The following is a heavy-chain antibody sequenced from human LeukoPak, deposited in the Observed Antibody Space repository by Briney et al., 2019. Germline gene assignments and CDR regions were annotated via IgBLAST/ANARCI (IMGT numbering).Heavy chain of an antibody. V-gene: IGHV4-4*07. CDR1: SGSINSYF. CDR3: ARHGYTASHYFLDY. CDR2: IYTTGNT. Sequence: PSETLSHTCTVSSGSINSYFWGWVRQPAGRGLEWIGRIYTTGNTHYNPSLKSRLTMSIDTSKRQFSLNLRSVTAADTAIYYCARHGYTASHYFLDYWGQGTLVTVSS. D-gene: IGHD3-16*01. J-gene: IGHJ4*02.